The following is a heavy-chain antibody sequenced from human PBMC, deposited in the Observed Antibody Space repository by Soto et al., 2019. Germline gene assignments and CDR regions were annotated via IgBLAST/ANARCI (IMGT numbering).Heavy chain of an antibody. D-gene: IGHD2-2*01. CDR2: IKEDGSED. V-gene: IGHV3-7*01. CDR3: ARDRGWNIVVVPASFDQ. CDR1: GFTFSTYW. J-gene: IGHJ4*02. Sequence: GESLKISCAVSGFTFSTYWMSWVRQAPGKGLEWVANIKEDGSEDYYVDSVKGRFTISRDNAKNSLYLQMNSLRAEDTAVYFCARDRGWNIVVVPASFDQWGRGALVTVSS.